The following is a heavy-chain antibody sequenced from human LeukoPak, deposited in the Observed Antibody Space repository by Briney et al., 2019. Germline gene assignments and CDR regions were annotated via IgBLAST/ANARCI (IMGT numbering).Heavy chain of an antibody. CDR2: IYYSGST. CDR1: GGSISSTNYF. J-gene: IGHJ3*02. V-gene: IGHV4-39*01. Sequence: PSETLSLTCSVSGGSISSTNYFWGWIRQPPGEGLEWIGSIYYSGSTYYNPSLKSRVTISADTSKNQFSLKLSSVTAADTAVYYCARTRGYSGYVDAFDIWGQGTMVTVFS. CDR3: ARTRGYSGYVDAFDI. D-gene: IGHD5-12*01.